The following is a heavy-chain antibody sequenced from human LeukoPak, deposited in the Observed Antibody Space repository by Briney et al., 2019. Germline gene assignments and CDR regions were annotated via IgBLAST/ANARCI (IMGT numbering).Heavy chain of an antibody. CDR2: ISGSGGST. CDR1: GFTFSSYG. CDR3: AKDGPVDYGDPIINYFDY. Sequence: PPGGSLRLSCAASGFTFSSYGMSWVRQAPGKGLEWVSAISGSGGSTYYADSVKGRFTISRDNSKNTLYLQMNSLRAEDTAVYYCAKDGPVDYGDPIINYFDYWGQGTLVTVSS. J-gene: IGHJ4*02. D-gene: IGHD4-17*01. V-gene: IGHV3-23*01.